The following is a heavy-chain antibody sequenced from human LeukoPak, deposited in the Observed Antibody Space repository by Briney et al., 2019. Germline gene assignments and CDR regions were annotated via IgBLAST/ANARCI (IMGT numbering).Heavy chain of an antibody. V-gene: IGHV4-34*01. CDR2: INHSGST. CDR1: GGSFSGYY. D-gene: IGHD6-19*01. J-gene: IGHJ4*02. CDR3: ARGWRGWSYYFDY. Sequence: SETLSLTCAVYGGSFSGYYWSWIRQPPGKGLEWIGEINHSGSTNYNPSLKSRVTISVDTSKNQFSLKLSSVTAADTAVYYCARGWRGWSYYFDYWGQGTLVTVSS.